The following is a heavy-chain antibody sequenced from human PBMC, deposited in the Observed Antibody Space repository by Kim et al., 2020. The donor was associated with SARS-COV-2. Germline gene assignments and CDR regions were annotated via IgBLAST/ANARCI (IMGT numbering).Heavy chain of an antibody. J-gene: IGHJ4*02. V-gene: IGHV7-4-1*02. Sequence: PTYAQGFTGRFVFSLDTSVSTAYLQISSLKAEDTAVYYCARESVSAPTDYWGQGTLVTVSS. CDR2: P. CDR3: ARESVSAPTDY. D-gene: IGHD6-19*01.